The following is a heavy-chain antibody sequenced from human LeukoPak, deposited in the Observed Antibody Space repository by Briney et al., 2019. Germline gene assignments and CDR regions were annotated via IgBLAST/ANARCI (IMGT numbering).Heavy chain of an antibody. CDR2: ISSSSSYI. V-gene: IGHV3-21*01. CDR1: GFTFSSYS. D-gene: IGHD6-13*01. J-gene: IGHJ4*02. CDR3: ARDASRAAAGSADY. Sequence: GGSLRLSCAASGFTFSSYSMNWVRQAPGKGLEWASSISSSSSYIYYADSVKGRFTISRDNAKNSLYLQMNSLRAEDTAVYYCARDASRAAAGSADYWGQGTLVTVSS.